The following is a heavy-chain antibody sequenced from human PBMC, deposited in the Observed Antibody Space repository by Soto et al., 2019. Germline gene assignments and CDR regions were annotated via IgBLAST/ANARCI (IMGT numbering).Heavy chain of an antibody. CDR1: GGSISSSSYY. D-gene: IGHD6-19*01. J-gene: IGHJ4*02. Sequence: PSETLSLTCTVSGGSISSSSYYWDWIRQPPGKGLEWIGSIYYSGSTHYNPSLKSRVTISVDTSKNQFSLKLSSVAAADTAVYYCARQSSDYFDYWGQGTLVTVSS. CDR2: IYYSGST. V-gene: IGHV4-39*01. CDR3: ARQSSDYFDY.